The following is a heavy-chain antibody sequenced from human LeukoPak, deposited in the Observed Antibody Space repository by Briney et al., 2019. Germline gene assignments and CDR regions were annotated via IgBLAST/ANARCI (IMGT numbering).Heavy chain of an antibody. CDR1: GDSISSNNW. Sequence: SETLSLTCAVSGDSISSNNWWSWVRQPPGKGLEWIGSIYYSGSTYYNPSLKSRVTISVDTSKNQFSLKLSSVTAADTAVYYCASYCSSTSCLRRAFDIWGQGTMVTVSS. J-gene: IGHJ3*02. V-gene: IGHV4-39*01. CDR2: IYYSGST. CDR3: ASYCSSTSCLRRAFDI. D-gene: IGHD2-2*01.